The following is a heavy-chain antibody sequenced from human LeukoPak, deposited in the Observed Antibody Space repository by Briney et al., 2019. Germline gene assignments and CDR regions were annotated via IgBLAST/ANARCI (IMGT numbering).Heavy chain of an antibody. V-gene: IGHV3-30-3*01. CDR2: ISYDGSNK. Sequence: GGSLRLSCAASGFTFSSYAMPWVRQAPGKGLEWVAVISYDGSNKYYADSVKGRFTISRDNSKNTLYLQMNSLRAEDTAVYYCARSMYCSSTSCYTGYFDYWGQGTLVTVSS. CDR1: GFTFSSYA. D-gene: IGHD2-2*02. CDR3: ARSMYCSSTSCYTGYFDY. J-gene: IGHJ4*02.